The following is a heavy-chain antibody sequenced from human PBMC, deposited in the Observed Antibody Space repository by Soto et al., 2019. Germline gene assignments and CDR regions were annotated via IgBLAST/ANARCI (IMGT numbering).Heavy chain of an antibody. V-gene: IGHV1-18*04. CDR3: ARVDDDIWGPYLSGQY. J-gene: IGHJ4*02. D-gene: IGHD3-16*02. CDR2: IASNTGNT. CDR1: GYTFADYG. Sequence: QVQLIQSGPEVKRPGASVKLSCKASGYTFADYGIIWVRQAPGQGLEWGAWIASNTGNTDNARNLRGRVTVTTDTYTNTAFLDLRSLTSDDTAFYYCARVDDDIWGPYLSGQYWGQGTLVTVSS.